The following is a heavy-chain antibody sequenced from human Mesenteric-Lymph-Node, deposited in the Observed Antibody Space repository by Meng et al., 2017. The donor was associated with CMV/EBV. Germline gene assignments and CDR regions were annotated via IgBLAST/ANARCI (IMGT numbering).Heavy chain of an antibody. V-gene: IGHV4-39*07. D-gene: IGHD3/OR15-3a*01. CDR2: IYYSGST. J-gene: IGHJ6*02. CDR3: ARASLGLVPYGMDV. Sequence: SETLSLTCTVSGGSISSSRYYWGWIRQPPGKGLEWIGSIYYSGSTHYNPSLKSRVTISVDTSKNQFSLKLSSVTAADTAVYYCARASLGLVPYGMDVWGQGTTVTVSS. CDR1: GGSISSSRYY.